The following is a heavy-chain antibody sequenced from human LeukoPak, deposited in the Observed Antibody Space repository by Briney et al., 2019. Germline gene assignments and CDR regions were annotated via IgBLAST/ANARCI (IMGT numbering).Heavy chain of an antibody. J-gene: IGHJ4*02. D-gene: IGHD5/OR15-5a*01. CDR3: ATYSVYDLGAH. V-gene: IGHV3-7*02. CDR1: GGSISSGGYY. Sequence: QPSETLSLTCTVSGGSISSGGYYWSWIRQAPGKGLEWVANIKEDGSQKHYVDSVKGRFTISRDNAKNSLFLHMDSLRVDDTAVYYCATYSVYDLGAHWGQGTLVTVSS. CDR2: IKEDGSQK.